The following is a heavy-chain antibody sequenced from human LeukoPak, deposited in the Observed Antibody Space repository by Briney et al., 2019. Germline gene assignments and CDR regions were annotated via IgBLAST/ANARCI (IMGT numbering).Heavy chain of an antibody. D-gene: IGHD2-15*01. CDR2: ISGYNGNT. CDR3: ARDTGSEVVGATLNY. Sequence: ASVKVSCKASGYTFTSYGISWVRQAPGQGLEWMGWISGYNGNTNYAQKLQGRVTMTTDTSTSTAYMEPRSLRSDDTALYYCARDTGSEVVGATLNYWGQGTLVTVSP. V-gene: IGHV1-18*01. CDR1: GYTFTSYG. J-gene: IGHJ4*02.